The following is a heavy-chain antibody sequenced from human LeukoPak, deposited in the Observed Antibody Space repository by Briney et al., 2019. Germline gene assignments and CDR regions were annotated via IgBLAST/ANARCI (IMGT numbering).Heavy chain of an antibody. J-gene: IGHJ3*02. CDR3: ATVSAEKPPYYDILTGHSDAFDI. CDR2: FDPEDGET. Sequence: ASVKVSCKVSGYTLTELSMHWVRRAPGKGLEWMGGFDPEDGETIYAQKFQGRVTMTEDTSTDTAYMELSSLRSEDTAVYYCATVSAEKPPYYDILTGHSDAFDIWGQGTMVTVSS. D-gene: IGHD3-9*01. V-gene: IGHV1-24*01. CDR1: GYTLTELS.